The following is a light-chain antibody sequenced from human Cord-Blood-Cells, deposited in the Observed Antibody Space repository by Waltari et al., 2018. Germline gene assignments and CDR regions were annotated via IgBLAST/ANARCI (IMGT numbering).Light chain of an antibody. J-gene: IGKJ2*01. V-gene: IGKV3-20*01. Sequence: EIVLTQSPGTLSLSPGERATLSCRASQSVSSSYLAWYQHKPGQAPRLLIYGASSKATGIPDRFSGSGSCTDFTITISRLEPEDFAVYYCQQYGSSSYTFGQGTKLEIK. CDR2: GAS. CDR1: QSVSSSY. CDR3: QQYGSSSYT.